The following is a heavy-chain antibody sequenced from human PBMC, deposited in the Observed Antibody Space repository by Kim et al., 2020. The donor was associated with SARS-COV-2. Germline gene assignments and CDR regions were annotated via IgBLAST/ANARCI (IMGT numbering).Heavy chain of an antibody. V-gene: IGHV4-38-2*02. D-gene: IGHD3-10*01. CDR2: IYHSGST. J-gene: IGHJ4*01. CDR3: ARDPSLIGSGSYNDY. Sequence: SETLSPTCSVSGHSISSGHYWDWIRQPPGKGLEWIGTIYHSGSTYYNPSLKSRVTISVDTSKNQFSLKLSSVTAADTAVYFCARDPSLIGSGSYNDYWG. CDR1: GHSISSGHY.